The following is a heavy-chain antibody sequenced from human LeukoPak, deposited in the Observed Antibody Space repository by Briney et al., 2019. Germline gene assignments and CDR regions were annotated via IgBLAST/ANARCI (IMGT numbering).Heavy chain of an antibody. J-gene: IGHJ4*02. CDR2: IYYSGST. D-gene: IGHD1-20*01. CDR3: ARYCKPYNWNGEGYFDY. Sequence: SETLSLTCTVSGGSISSGGYYWSWIRQHPGKGLEWIGYIYYSGSTYYNPSLKSRVTISVDTPKNQFSLKLSSVTAADTAVYYCARYCKPYNWNGEGYFDYWGQGTLVTVSS. V-gene: IGHV4-31*03. CDR1: GGSISSGGYY.